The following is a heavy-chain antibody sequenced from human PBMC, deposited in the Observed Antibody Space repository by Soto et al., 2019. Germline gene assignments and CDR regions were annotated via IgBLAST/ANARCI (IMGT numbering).Heavy chain of an antibody. CDR1: GGTFSSYA. J-gene: IGHJ4*02. D-gene: IGHD3-22*01. CDR2: IIPIFGTA. Sequence: GASVKVSCKASGGTFSSYAISWVRQAPGQGLEWMGGIIPIFGTAKYSQKFQGRVTITRDTSASTAYMELSSLRSEDTAVYYCARATYYYDSSGYYPIDYWGQGTLVTVSS. V-gene: IGHV1-69*05. CDR3: ARATYYYDSSGYYPIDY.